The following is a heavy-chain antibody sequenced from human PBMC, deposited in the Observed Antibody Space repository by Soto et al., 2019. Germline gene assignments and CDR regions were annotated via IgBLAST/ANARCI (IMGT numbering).Heavy chain of an antibody. CDR1: GFTFSGSA. Sequence: EVQLVESGGGLVQPGGSLKLSCVASGFTFSGSAMHWVRQASGKGLEWVGRIRSKANSYATAYAASVKGRFTISRDDSKNTAYLQMNSLKTEDTAEYYCTRLATMVRGVIIKYAFDIWGQGTMVTVSS. CDR3: TRLATMVRGVIIKYAFDI. D-gene: IGHD3-10*01. CDR2: IRSKANSYAT. V-gene: IGHV3-73*02. J-gene: IGHJ3*02.